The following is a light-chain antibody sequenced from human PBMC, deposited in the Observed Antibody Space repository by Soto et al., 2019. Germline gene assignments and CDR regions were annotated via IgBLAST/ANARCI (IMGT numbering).Light chain of an antibody. V-gene: IGKV3-20*01. CDR2: DAS. CDR1: QSVRNSL. CDR3: HQYDSIVQT. Sequence: EIVLTQSPGTLSLSPGERATLSCRASQSVRNSLLAWYQQKPGQPPRLLIYDASTRATATPERFSGSGSGTDFTLTISRLEPEDFAVYYCHQYDSIVQTLGQGTKVDLK. J-gene: IGKJ1*01.